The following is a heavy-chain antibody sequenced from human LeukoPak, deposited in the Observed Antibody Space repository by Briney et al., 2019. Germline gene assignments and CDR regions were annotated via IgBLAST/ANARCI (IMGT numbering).Heavy chain of an antibody. Sequence: GGSLRLSCAASGFTFSSYAMHWVRQAPGKGLEWVAVISYDGSNKYYADSVKGRFTISRDNSKNTLYLQMNSLRAEDTAVYYCARDQGRSSTSCYGRYWGQGTLVTVSS. J-gene: IGHJ4*02. CDR2: ISYDGSNK. CDR3: ARDQGRSSTSCYGRY. V-gene: IGHV3-30-3*01. D-gene: IGHD2-2*01. CDR1: GFTFSSYA.